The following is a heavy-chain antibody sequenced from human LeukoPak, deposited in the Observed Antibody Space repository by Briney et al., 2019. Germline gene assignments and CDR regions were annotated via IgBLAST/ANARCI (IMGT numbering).Heavy chain of an antibody. Sequence: ASVKVSCKASGYTFTGYHMQWVRQAPGQGLEGMGWINPNNGGTNYAQKFQGRVTMTRHTSISTAYMELSRLRSDDTAVYYCASRIAAAGSLTGRTGVGWFDPWGQGTLVTVSS. J-gene: IGHJ5*02. V-gene: IGHV1-2*02. CDR1: GYTFTGYH. D-gene: IGHD6-13*01. CDR2: INPNNGGT. CDR3: ASRIAAAGSLTGRTGVGWFDP.